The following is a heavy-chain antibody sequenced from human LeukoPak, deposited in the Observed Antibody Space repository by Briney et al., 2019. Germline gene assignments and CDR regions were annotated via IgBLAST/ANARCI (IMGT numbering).Heavy chain of an antibody. D-gene: IGHD6-13*01. CDR2: INPNSGGT. Sequence: GSVTISCKASGYTFTGYYMHWVRQAPGQGLEWMGWINPNSGGTNYAQKFQGRVTMTRDTSISTAYMEMSRLRSDDTAVYYCARDYVSSSSWEGWFDPWGQGTLVTASS. CDR1: GYTFTGYY. CDR3: ARDYVSSSSWEGWFDP. J-gene: IGHJ5*02. V-gene: IGHV1-2*02.